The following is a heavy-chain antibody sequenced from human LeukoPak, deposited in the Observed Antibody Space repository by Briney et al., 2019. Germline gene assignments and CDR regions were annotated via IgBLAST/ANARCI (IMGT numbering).Heavy chain of an antibody. CDR1: GFTFSSYA. V-gene: IGHV3-30*04. CDR2: ISYDGSNK. CDR3: AREGAHIVVVPAAMRSGFDY. D-gene: IGHD2-2*01. Sequence: PGGSLRLSCAASGFTFSSYAMHWVRQAPGKGLEWVAVISYDGSNKYYADSVKGRFTISRDDSKNTLYLRMNSLRAEDTAVYYCAREGAHIVVVPAAMRSGFDYWAREPWSPSPQ. J-gene: IGHJ4*02.